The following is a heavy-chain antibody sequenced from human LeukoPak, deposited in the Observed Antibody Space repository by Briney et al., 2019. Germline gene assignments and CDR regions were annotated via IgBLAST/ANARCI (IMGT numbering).Heavy chain of an antibody. V-gene: IGHV1-46*01. CDR1: GYTFTGYY. J-gene: IGHJ4*02. Sequence: GASVKVSCKASGYTFTGYYMHWVRQAPGQGLEWMGIINPSGGSTSYAQKFQGRVTMTRDTSTSTVYMELSSLRSEDTAVYYCARDDYLAKNTMIQGYWGQGTLVTVSS. D-gene: IGHD3-22*01. CDR3: ARDDYLAKNTMIQGY. CDR2: INPSGGST.